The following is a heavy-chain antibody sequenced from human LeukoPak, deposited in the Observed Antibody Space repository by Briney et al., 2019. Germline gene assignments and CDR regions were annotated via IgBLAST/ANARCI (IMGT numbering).Heavy chain of an antibody. J-gene: IGHJ4*02. V-gene: IGHV3-7*01. CDR1: GFSLRNYW. Sequence: GGSLRLSCAASGFSLRNYWMTWVRQSPGKGLEWVAIINPDGSGKYSVDSVKGRFTISRDNAKNSLYLQMSSLRAEDTAVYYCSRDPNNTIFGVVIASYHFDFWGQGTLVTVSS. CDR2: INPDGSGK. D-gene: IGHD3-3*01. CDR3: SRDPNNTIFGVVIASYHFDF.